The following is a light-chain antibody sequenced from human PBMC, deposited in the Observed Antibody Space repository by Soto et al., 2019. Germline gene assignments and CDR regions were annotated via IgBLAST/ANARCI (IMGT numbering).Light chain of an antibody. CDR3: QPRSNWPRT. J-gene: IGKJ1*01. CDR2: DAS. CDR1: QSVSSY. V-gene: IGKV3-11*01. Sequence: VWTPSPGTLSLSPGERATLSCRASQSVSSYLAWYQQKPGQAPRIIIYDASNRATGIPARLRVSVYGKAFTITISRLQPEEWAVYDCQPRSNWPRTFGQGTKVDI.